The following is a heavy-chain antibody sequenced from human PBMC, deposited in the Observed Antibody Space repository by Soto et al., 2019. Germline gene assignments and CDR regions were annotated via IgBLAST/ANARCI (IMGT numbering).Heavy chain of an antibody. CDR2: IYSGGDT. J-gene: IGHJ3*02. D-gene: IGHD3-10*01. V-gene: IGHV3-53*01. CDR1: GFNVSSNY. CDR3: AKGPDPGAFDI. Sequence: PGESLKISCAASGFNVSSNYMTWVRQAPGKGLEWVSVIYSGGDTYYADSVKGRFTVSRDNSNNKLYLQMNGLRAEDTAVYYCAKGPDPGAFDIWGQGTMVTVSS.